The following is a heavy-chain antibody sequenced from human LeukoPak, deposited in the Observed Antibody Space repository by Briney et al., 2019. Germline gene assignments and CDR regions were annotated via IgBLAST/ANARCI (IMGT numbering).Heavy chain of an antibody. V-gene: IGHV1-8*01. Sequence: ASVKVSCKASGYTFTSYDINWVRQATGQGLEWMGWMNPNSGNTGYAQKFQGRVTITRNTSISTAYMELSSLRSEDTAVYYCTRGSGIVVAGWDWFDPWGQGTLVTVSS. J-gene: IGHJ5*02. CDR2: MNPNSGNT. CDR1: GYTFTSYD. D-gene: IGHD6-19*01. CDR3: TRGSGIVVAGWDWFDP.